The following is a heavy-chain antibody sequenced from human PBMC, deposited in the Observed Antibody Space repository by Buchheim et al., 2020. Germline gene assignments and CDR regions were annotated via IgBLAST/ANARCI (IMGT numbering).Heavy chain of an antibody. CDR3: VRLDFWSGLDY. V-gene: IGHV3-48*01. D-gene: IGHD3-3*01. CDR1: GFTFSSHG. Sequence: VQLVESGGGVVQPGRSLRLSCAASGFTFSSHGMHWVRQAPGKGLEWVSFISSPSSTINYADSVKGRFTISRDNAKSSLYLQMNSLRAEDTAVYYCVRLDFWSGLDYWGQG. CDR2: ISSPSSTI. J-gene: IGHJ4*02.